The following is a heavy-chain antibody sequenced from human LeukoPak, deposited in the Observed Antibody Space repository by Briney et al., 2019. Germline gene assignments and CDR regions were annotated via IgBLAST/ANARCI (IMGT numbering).Heavy chain of an antibody. CDR2: IRSYSSYI. CDR3: ARYSEVYYYVDV. Sequence: WGSLRLSCAASGFTFDTYNFNGVSQAPGKGLEWVATIRSYSSYIHYADSVKGRFIISRDDAKKSMYLQMNSLRVEDTAVYFCARYSEVYYYVDVWGTGTTVTVSS. CDR1: GFTFDTYN. V-gene: IGHV3-21*01. J-gene: IGHJ6*03. D-gene: IGHD2-15*01.